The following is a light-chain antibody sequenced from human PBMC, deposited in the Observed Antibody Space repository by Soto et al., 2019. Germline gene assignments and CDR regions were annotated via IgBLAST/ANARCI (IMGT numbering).Light chain of an antibody. CDR2: AAS. CDR3: QQYNTWPRT. V-gene: IGKV1D-16*01. J-gene: IGKJ1*01. Sequence: DIHMTQSPSSLSASVGDRVTITCRASQGIGSWIAWYQQKSGKGPKLLIYAASSLQAYVPSRFSGSGSGTNFTLTISSLQPEDFAVYYCQQYNTWPRTFGQGTKVDI. CDR1: QGIGSW.